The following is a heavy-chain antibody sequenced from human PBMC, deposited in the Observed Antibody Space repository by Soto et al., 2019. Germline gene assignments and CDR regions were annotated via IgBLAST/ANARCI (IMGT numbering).Heavy chain of an antibody. V-gene: IGHV4-31*03. D-gene: IGHD1-20*01. CDR1: GGSISSGGYY. CDR3: ARYVNWNPVYGAFDI. Sequence: QVQLQESGPGLVKPSQTLSLTCTVSGGSISSGGYYWSWIRQHPGKGLEWIGYIYYSGSTYYNPSLKSRVTISVDTSKNQFSLKLSSVTAADTAVYYCARYVNWNPVYGAFDIWGQGTMVTVSS. CDR2: IYYSGST. J-gene: IGHJ3*02.